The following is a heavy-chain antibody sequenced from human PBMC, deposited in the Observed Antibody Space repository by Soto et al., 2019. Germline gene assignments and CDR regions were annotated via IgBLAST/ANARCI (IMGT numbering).Heavy chain of an antibody. Sequence: QVQLVQSGGEVKKPGASVKVSCKGSGYTFTSFSISWVRQAPGQGLEWMGRIDTYTDNTNYAQKVQDRVTMTTDTSTSTAYMELRSLRSDATAVCDCARIFSFSDINGYYPTCDMWAQGSMVTASP. V-gene: IGHV1-18*01. CDR1: GYTFTSFS. CDR2: IDTYTDNT. CDR3: ARIFSFSDINGYYPTCDM. J-gene: IGHJ3*02. D-gene: IGHD3-22*01.